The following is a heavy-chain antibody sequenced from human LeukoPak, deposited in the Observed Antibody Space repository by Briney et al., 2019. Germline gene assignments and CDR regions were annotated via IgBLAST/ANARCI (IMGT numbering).Heavy chain of an antibody. CDR2: INHSGST. J-gene: IGHJ4*02. V-gene: IGHV4-34*01. CDR3: ARATLLYGSGSYVYFVY. D-gene: IGHD3-10*01. CDR1: GGSFSGYY. Sequence: SETLSLTCAVYGGSFSGYYWSWIRQPPGKGLEWIGEINHSGSTNYNPSLKSRVTISVDTSKNQFSLKLSSVTAADTAVYYCARATLLYGSGSYVYFVYWGQGTLVTVSS.